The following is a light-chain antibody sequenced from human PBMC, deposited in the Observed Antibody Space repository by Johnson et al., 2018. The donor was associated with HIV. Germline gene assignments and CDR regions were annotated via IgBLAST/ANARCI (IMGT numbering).Light chain of an antibody. V-gene: IGLV1-51*02. CDR3: GTWDSSLSAGFYV. CDR2: ANN. Sequence: QSILTQPPSVSAPPGQKVTISCSGSSSNIWNNLASWYQQLPGTAPKLLIYANNKRPSGIPDRFSGSKSGTSATLGITGLQTGDEADYYCGTWDSSLSAGFYVFGTGTKVTVL. J-gene: IGLJ1*01. CDR1: SSNIWNNL.